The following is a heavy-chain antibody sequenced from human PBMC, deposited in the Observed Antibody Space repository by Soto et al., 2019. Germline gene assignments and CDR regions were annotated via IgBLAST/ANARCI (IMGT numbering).Heavy chain of an antibody. CDR2: IKREADGGTA. Sequence: EVQLVESGGGLVKPGGSLTLSCTASGFTFRNAWMSWVRQAPGKGLEWVGRIKREADGGTADYAAPVKGRVTISRDDSKNTLFLQMSSLKTEDTAVYFCTTRLYYSDSRGHARDFDYWGQGTLVTVSS. V-gene: IGHV3-15*01. CDR1: GFTFRNAW. CDR3: TTRLYYSDSRGHARDFDY. J-gene: IGHJ4*02. D-gene: IGHD3-22*01.